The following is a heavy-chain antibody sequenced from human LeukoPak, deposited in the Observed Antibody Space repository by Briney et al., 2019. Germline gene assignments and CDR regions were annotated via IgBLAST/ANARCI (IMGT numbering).Heavy chain of an antibody. CDR2: INPNSGGT. J-gene: IGHJ4*02. Sequence: ASVKVSCKASGYTFTGYYMHWVRQAPGQGLEWMGWINPNSGGTSYAQKFQGRVTMTRDTSISTAYMELSRLRSDDTAVYYCARVKTYYGSGSYYNIDYWGQGTLVTVSS. D-gene: IGHD3-10*01. V-gene: IGHV1-2*02. CDR1: GYTFTGYY. CDR3: ARVKTYYGSGSYYNIDY.